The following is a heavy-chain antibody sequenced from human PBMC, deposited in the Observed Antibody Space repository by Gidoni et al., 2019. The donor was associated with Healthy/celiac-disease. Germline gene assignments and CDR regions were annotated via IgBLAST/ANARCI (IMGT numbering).Heavy chain of an antibody. V-gene: IGHV4-34*01. J-gene: IGHJ4*02. D-gene: IGHD1-26*01. CDR3: AREDIDFEGGNYYISNFDY. CDR2: INHSGST. CDR1: GGSFSGYY. Sequence: QVQLQQWGAGLLKPSETLSLTCAVHGGSFSGYYWSWIRQPPGKGLEWIGEINHSGSTNYNPSLKSRVTISVDTSKNQFSLKLSSVTAADTAVYYCAREDIDFEGGNYYISNFDYWGQGTLVTVSS.